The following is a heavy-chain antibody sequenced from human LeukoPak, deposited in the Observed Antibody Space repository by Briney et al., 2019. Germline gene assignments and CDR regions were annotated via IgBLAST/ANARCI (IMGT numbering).Heavy chain of an antibody. CDR3: AKGVYYDSSAYNAFDI. CDR2: ISGSGGSI. D-gene: IGHD3-22*01. J-gene: IGHJ3*02. CDR1: GFTFSSYA. Sequence: GGPLRLSGAASGFTFSSYAMSWVRQAPGKGLEWVSAISGSGGSIYYADSVKGRFIISRDNSKNTLYLQMNSLRAEDTAVYYCAKGVYYDSSAYNAFDIWGQGTMVTVSS. V-gene: IGHV3-23*01.